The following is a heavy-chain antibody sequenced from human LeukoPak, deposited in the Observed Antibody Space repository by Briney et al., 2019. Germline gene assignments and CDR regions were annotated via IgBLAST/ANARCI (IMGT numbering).Heavy chain of an antibody. V-gene: IGHV4-59*01. Sequence: SETLSLTCTVSGGSISDFYWSWIRQTPGKGLEWIGYIYYTGTTYYNPSLKSRVTISADTSQNRFSLRLSSVTAADTAVYFCARTPLSAHSDFWGQGTLVTVSP. CDR1: GGSISDFY. D-gene: IGHD3-3*01. J-gene: IGHJ4*02. CDR3: ARTPLSAHSDF. CDR2: IYYTGTT.